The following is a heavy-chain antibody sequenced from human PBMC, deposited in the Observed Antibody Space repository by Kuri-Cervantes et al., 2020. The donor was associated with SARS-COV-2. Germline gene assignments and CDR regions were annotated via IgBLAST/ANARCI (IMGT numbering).Heavy chain of an antibody. V-gene: IGHV4-34*01. CDR3: ARGSYDFWSGYYTGCWFDP. J-gene: IGHJ5*02. D-gene: IGHD3-3*01. CDR1: GGSISSYY. CDR2: INHSGST. Sequence: GSLRLSCTVSGGSISSYYWSWIRQPPGKGLEWIGEINHSGSTNYNPSLKSRVTISVDTSKNQFSLKLSSVTAADTAVYYCARGSYDFWSGYYTGCWFDPWGQGTVVTVSS.